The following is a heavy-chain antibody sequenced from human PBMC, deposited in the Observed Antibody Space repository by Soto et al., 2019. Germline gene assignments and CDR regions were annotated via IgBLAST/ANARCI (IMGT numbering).Heavy chain of an antibody. CDR2: INAGNGNT. CDR3: ARDGSESWFDP. V-gene: IGHV1-3*01. CDR1: GYTFTSYA. Sequence: RASVKVSCKASGYTFTSYAMHWVRQAPGQRLEWMGWINAGNGNTKYSQKFQGRVTITRDTSASTAYMELSSLRAEDTAVYYCARDGSESWFDPWGQGTLVTVSS. J-gene: IGHJ5*02. D-gene: IGHD3-10*01.